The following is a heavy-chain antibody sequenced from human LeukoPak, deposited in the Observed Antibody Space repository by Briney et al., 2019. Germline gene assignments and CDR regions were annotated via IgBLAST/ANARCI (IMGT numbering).Heavy chain of an antibody. V-gene: IGHV3-7*01. D-gene: IGHD1-26*01. J-gene: IGHJ4*02. CDR2: IKQDGSEK. CDR3: ATGGNYYYS. CDR1: GFTFSSYW. Sequence: GGSLRLSCAASGFTFSSYWMTWVRQAPGKGLEWVANIKQDGSEKYYVDSVKGRFTISRDNAKNSLYLQMNSLRAEDTALYYCATGGNYYYSWGQGTLVTVSS.